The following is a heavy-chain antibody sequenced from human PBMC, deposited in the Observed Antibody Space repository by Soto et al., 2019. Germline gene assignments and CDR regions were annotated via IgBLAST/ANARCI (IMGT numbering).Heavy chain of an antibody. Sequence: QVQLVQSGAEVKKPGSSVKVSCKASGGTFNTYTISWVRQAPGQGLEWMGRVIPILGIAKYAQKFQGRVTITAEKSTSTAYMELSGLRSEDTAVYYCAREIAVAGKTSDVFDIWGQGTMVTVSS. V-gene: IGHV1-69*02. CDR3: AREIAVAGKTSDVFDI. D-gene: IGHD6-19*01. J-gene: IGHJ3*02. CDR1: GGTFNTYT. CDR2: VIPILGIA.